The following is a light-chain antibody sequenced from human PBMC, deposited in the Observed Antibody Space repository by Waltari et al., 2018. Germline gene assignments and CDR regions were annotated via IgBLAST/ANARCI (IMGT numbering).Light chain of an antibody. CDR2: HTS. V-gene: IGKV1-33*01. J-gene: IGKJ3*01. CDR3: QQYDDLFT. CDR1: QDINNY. Sequence: DVQMTQSPSSLSASVGDRVTITCQASQDINNYLNWYQQKPGRAPNLLISHTSNLQTGVPSRFSGSRSGTDYTFTISNLQPEDVATYYCQQYDDLFTFGPGTKVDLK.